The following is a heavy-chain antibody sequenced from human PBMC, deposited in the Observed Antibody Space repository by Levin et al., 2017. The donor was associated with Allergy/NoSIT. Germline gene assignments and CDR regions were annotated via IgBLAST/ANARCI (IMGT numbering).Heavy chain of an antibody. CDR3: ARDGIQLWLGEYNWFDR. Sequence: PGGSLRLSCVASGFTFSTYAMHWVRQPPGKGLEWVAVISYDGSKKYYADSVKGRFSISRDNSKNTLYLQMNSLRAEDTAVYYCARDGIQLWLGEYNWFDRWGQGTLVTVSS. CDR2: ISYDGSKK. J-gene: IGHJ5*02. CDR1: GFTFSTYA. V-gene: IGHV3-30*04. D-gene: IGHD5-18*01.